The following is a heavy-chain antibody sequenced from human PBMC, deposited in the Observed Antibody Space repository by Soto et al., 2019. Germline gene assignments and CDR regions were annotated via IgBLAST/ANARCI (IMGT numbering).Heavy chain of an antibody. V-gene: IGHV3-21*01. CDR3: AGLVAGPRYFDY. D-gene: IGHD6-19*01. CDR1: GFTFSSYS. J-gene: IGHJ4*02. Sequence: GGSLRLSCAASGFTFSSYSMNWVRQAPGKGLEWVSSISSSSSSYIYYADSVKGRFTISRDNAKNSLYLQMNSLRAEDTAVYYCAGLVAGPRYFDYWGQGTLVTVSS. CDR2: ISSSSSSYI.